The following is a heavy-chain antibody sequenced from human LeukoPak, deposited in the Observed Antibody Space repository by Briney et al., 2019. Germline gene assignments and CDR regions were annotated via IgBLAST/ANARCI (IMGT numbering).Heavy chain of an antibody. CDR3: AKDPHLLGYGGHFDY. Sequence: PGRSLRLSCAASGFTFDDYAMHWVRQAPGKGLEWVSGISWNSGSIGYADSVKGRFTISRDNAKNSLYLQMNSLRAEDTALYYCAKDPHLLGYGGHFDYWGQGTLVTVSS. J-gene: IGHJ4*02. D-gene: IGHD5-12*01. CDR1: GFTFDDYA. CDR2: ISWNSGSI. V-gene: IGHV3-9*01.